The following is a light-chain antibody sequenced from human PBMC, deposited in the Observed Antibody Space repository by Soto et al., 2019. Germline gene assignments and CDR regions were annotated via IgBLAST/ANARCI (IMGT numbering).Light chain of an antibody. Sequence: QSVLTQPASVSGSPGQSNHISCTGTSSDVGGYNYVSWYQQHPGKAPKLMIYDVSNRPSGVSNRFSGSKSGNTASLTISGLQAEDEADYYCSSYTSSSTYVFGPGTKVTVL. J-gene: IGLJ1*01. CDR1: SSDVGGYNY. V-gene: IGLV2-14*01. CDR2: DVS. CDR3: SSYTSSSTYV.